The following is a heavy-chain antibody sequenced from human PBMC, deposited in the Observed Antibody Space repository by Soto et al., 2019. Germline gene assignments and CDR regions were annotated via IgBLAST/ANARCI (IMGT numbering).Heavy chain of an antibody. J-gene: IGHJ4*02. CDR2: IYYSGST. V-gene: IGHV4-59*01. CDR1: GCPISSYY. D-gene: IGHD3-16*01. CDR3: GGGRDCELTNDFHY. Sequence: PWETLSLTFTLPGCPISSYYWSWIRQPPGKGLGWIGYIYYSGSTKYNPSLKSRVTISVDTYKNQFSLKLSSVTAADTAVYYFGGGRDCELTNDFHYWGQGTMVTVYS.